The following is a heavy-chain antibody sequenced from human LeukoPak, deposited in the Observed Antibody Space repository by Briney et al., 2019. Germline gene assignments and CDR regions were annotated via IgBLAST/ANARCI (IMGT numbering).Heavy chain of an antibody. CDR2: INPSGDIT. J-gene: IGHJ4*02. Sequence: ASVTVSCKASGYTLTRHYMHWVRQAAGQGLEWMGIINPSGDITSYAQKFQGRVTMTRETSASTVYMELSSLKSEDAAVYYCASQYYDSAGNPTFDYWGQGTLVSVSP. CDR3: ASQYYDSAGNPTFDY. CDR1: GYTLTRHY. V-gene: IGHV1-46*01. D-gene: IGHD3-16*01.